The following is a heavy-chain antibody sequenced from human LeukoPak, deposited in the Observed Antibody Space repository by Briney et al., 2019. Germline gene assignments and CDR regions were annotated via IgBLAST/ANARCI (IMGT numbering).Heavy chain of an antibody. Sequence: GGSLRLSCAASGFTVSSNYMSWVRQAPGKGLEWVSVIYSGGSTYYADSVKGRFTVSRDNSKNTLYLQMNSLRAEDTAVYYCARSRIWFGEPYFDYWGQGTLVTVSS. D-gene: IGHD3-10*01. CDR1: GFTVSSNY. CDR2: IYSGGST. J-gene: IGHJ4*02. CDR3: ARSRIWFGEPYFDY. V-gene: IGHV3-66*01.